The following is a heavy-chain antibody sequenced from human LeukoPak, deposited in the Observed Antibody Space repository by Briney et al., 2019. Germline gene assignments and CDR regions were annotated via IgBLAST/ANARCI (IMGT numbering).Heavy chain of an antibody. D-gene: IGHD6-13*01. J-gene: IGHJ3*02. V-gene: IGHV1-2*02. CDR2: INPNSGGT. CDR1: GYTFTVYY. CDR3: ARYDSSSWYSAAFDI. Sequence: GASVKVSCKASGYTFTVYYMHWVRQAPGQGLEWMGWINPNSGGTNYAQKFQGRVAMTRDTSISTAYMELSRLRSDDTAVYYCARYDSSSWYSAAFDIWGQGTMVTVSS.